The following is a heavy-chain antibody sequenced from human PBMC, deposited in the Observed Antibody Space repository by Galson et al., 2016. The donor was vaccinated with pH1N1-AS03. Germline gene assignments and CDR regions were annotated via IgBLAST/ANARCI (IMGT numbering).Heavy chain of an antibody. D-gene: IGHD1-26*01. CDR1: GYIFTGFY. J-gene: IGHJ6*02. CDR3: ARDPRGPCSSATCATTYYFGMDG. V-gene: IGHV1-2*04. Sequence: SVKVSCKASGYIFTGFYVHWVRQAPGQGLEWMGWINPNNGVTNYAQKFQAWVTMTGDTSISTAYMELYGLKSDDTAVYYCARDPRGPCSSATCATTYYFGMDGWGQGTTVIFSS. CDR2: INPNNGVT.